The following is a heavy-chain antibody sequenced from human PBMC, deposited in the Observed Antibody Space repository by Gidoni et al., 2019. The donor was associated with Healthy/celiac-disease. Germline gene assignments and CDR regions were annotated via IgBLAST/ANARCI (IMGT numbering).Heavy chain of an antibody. CDR3: ASGARGIFGVWNWFDP. V-gene: IGHV1-8*02. CDR2: MHPNSGNT. CDR1: GYTFTSYE. D-gene: IGHD3-3*01. J-gene: IGHJ5*02. Sequence: QVQLVQSSAEVKKPAAAVKVSCKASGYTFTSYEINWVRQATGQGLEWMGWMHPNSGNTGYAQKFQCRVTMTRNTSISTAYMELSSLRSQDTAVYYCASGARGIFGVWNWFDPWGQGTLVTVSS.